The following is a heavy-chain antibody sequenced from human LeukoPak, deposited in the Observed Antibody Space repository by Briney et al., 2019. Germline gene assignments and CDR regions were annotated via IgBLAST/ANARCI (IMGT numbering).Heavy chain of an antibody. V-gene: IGHV3-48*01. D-gene: IGHD3-9*01. Sequence: GGSLRLSCAASGFTFSSYSMNWVRQAPGKGLEWVSYISSSSSTIYYADSVKGRFTISRDNAKNSLYLQMNSLRAEDTAVYYCARVDYDILTGSRYSDYWGQGTLVTVSS. CDR1: GFTFSSYS. CDR3: ARVDYDILTGSRYSDY. CDR2: ISSSSSTI. J-gene: IGHJ4*02.